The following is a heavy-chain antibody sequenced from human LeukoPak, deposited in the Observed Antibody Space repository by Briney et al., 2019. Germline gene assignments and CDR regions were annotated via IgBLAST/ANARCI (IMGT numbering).Heavy chain of an antibody. CDR3: ARDLKMRGVVVDY. J-gene: IGHJ4*02. D-gene: IGHD2-2*01. CDR1: GYTFPSYG. V-gene: IGHV1-18*01. Sequence: ASVKVSGRALGYTFPSYGIGWWGQAPGQGLDWLGWISAYNGNTNYAQNLQGRVTMTTDTSTSTAYMELRSLRSDDTAVYYCARDLKMRGVVVDYWGQGTLVTVSS. CDR2: ISAYNGNT.